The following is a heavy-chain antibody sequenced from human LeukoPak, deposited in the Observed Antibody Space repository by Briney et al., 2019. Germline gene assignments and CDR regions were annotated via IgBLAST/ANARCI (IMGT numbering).Heavy chain of an antibody. V-gene: IGHV1-18*01. D-gene: IGHD2-21*02. CDR3: ARLTEFPQYFDY. J-gene: IGHJ4*02. CDR1: GYTFTTYS. CDR2: ISTYNGDT. Sequence: ASVKVSGKASGYTFTTYSLTWVRQAPGQGLEWMGWISTYNGDTNYSQKLQGRVTMTTDTSTSTAYMELRSLRSDDTAVYYCARLTEFPQYFDYWGQGTLVTVSS.